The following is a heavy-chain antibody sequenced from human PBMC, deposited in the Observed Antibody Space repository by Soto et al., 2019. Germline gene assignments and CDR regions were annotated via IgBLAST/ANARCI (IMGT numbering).Heavy chain of an antibody. CDR2: INHSGST. D-gene: IGHD3-10*01. Sequence: QVQLQQWGAGLLKPSETLSLTCAVYGGSFSGYYWSWIRQPPGKGLEWIGEINHSGSTNYNPSLKSRVTISVDTSKNQFSLKLSSVTAADTAVYYCARAGPPGSYYYYYGRDVWGQGTTVTVSS. CDR1: GGSFSGYY. CDR3: ARAGPPGSYYYYYGRDV. V-gene: IGHV4-34*01. J-gene: IGHJ6*02.